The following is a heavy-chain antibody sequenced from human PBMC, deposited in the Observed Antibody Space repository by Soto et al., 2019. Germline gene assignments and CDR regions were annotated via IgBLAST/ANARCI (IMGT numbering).Heavy chain of an antibody. CDR1: GFSFSANT. D-gene: IGHD6-19*01. V-gene: IGHV3-21*04. CDR2: ILTSGDT. J-gene: IGHJ4*02. Sequence: GGSLRLSCATSGFSFSANTMAWVRQAPGKGLEWVSEILTSGDTFYAESVKGRFTISRDNAKNSLSLQMDSLRADDTAVYYCGSSGWRDQNDYWGQGTLVTVSS. CDR3: GSSGWRDQNDY.